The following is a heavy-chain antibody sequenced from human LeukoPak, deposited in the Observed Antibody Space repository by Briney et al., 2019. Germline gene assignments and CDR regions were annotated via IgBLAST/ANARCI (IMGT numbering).Heavy chain of an antibody. V-gene: IGHV3-23*01. D-gene: IGHD6-13*01. CDR2: ISASGDSV. CDR3: AKEILSSSLYLDAFDL. J-gene: IGHJ3*01. CDR1: GFTFSSYA. Sequence: GGSLRLSCAASGFTFSSYAMNWVRQAPGKGLEWVSAISASGDSVNYAVSVKGRFTISRDNSKNTLYLQMNSLRAEDTAIYYCAKEILSSSLYLDAFDLWGQGTVVTVSS.